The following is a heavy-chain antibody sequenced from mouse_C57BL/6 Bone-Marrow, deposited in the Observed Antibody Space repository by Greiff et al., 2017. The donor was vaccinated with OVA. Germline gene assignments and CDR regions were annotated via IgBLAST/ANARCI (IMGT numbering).Heavy chain of an antibody. Sequence: VQLQQSGPELVKPGASVKLSCKASGYAFSSSWMHWVKQRPGKGLEWIGRIYPGDGDTNYNGKFKGKATLTADKSSSTAYMQLRSLTSEDSAVYFCARHEDGYYASYFDYWGQGTTLTVSS. CDR3: ARHEDGYYASYFDY. D-gene: IGHD2-3*01. CDR2: IYPGDGDT. J-gene: IGHJ2*01. V-gene: IGHV1-82*01. CDR1: GYAFSSSW.